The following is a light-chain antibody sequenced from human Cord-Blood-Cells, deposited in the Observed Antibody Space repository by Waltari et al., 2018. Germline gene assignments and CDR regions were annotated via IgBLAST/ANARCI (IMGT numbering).Light chain of an antibody. CDR2: DAS. CDR1: QSVSSY. J-gene: IGKJ2*01. CDR3: QQRSNWPPKYT. V-gene: IGKV3-11*01. Sequence: EIVLTQSPATLSLSPGERATLPCRASQSVSSYLAWYQQKPGQAPRLLIYDASNRATGIPARFSGSGSGTDFTLTISSLEPEDFAVYYCQQRSNWPPKYTFGQGTKLESK.